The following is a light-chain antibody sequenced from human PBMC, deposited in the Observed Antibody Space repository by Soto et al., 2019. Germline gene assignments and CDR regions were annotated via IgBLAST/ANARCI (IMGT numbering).Light chain of an antibody. CDR1: QSLLYSNGYNY. J-gene: IGKJ4*01. CDR3: MQALQTPLT. CDR2: LGS. V-gene: IGKV2-28*01. Sequence: DIVRTQSPLSLPVTPGEPASISCRSSQSLLYSNGYNYLDWYLQKPGQSPQLLIYLGSNRASGVPDRFSGSGSGTDFTLKISRVEAEDVGVYYCMQALQTPLTFGGGTKVDI.